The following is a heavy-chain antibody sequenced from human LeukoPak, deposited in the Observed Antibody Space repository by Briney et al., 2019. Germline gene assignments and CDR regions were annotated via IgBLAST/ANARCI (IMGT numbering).Heavy chain of an antibody. CDR1: EFTFSSYS. CDR2: ISSSTI. V-gene: IGHV3-48*02. CDR3: ARGILSGLDY. Sequence: GGSLRLSCAASEFTFSSYSMNWVRQAPGKGLEWVSYISSSTIYYAGSVKGRFTISRDNAKNSLYLQMNSLRDEDTAVYYCARGILSGLDYWGQGTLVTVSS. J-gene: IGHJ4*02. D-gene: IGHD2/OR15-2a*01.